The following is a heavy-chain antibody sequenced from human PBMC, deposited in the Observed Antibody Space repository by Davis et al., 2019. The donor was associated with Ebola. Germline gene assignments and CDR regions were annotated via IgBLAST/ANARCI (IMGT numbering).Heavy chain of an antibody. CDR1: GFTFSTYS. Sequence: GESLKISCAASGFTFSTYSMSWVRQAPGKALEWVSSISSDSDYIYYADSAKGRFTITRDNAKNSLFLQMNSLRAEDTAVYYCAKIVVDTYNWFDPWGQGTLVTVSS. CDR3: AKIVVDTYNWFDP. CDR2: ISSDSDYI. V-gene: IGHV3-21*01. J-gene: IGHJ5*02. D-gene: IGHD2-21*01.